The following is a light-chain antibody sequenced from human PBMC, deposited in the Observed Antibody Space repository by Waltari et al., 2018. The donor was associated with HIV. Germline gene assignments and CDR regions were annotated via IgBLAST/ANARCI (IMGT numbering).Light chain of an antibody. CDR3: QSYDRSLSGSFV. CDR2: GDR. V-gene: IGLV1-40*01. CDR1: SSNIGAGYD. J-gene: IGLJ1*01. Sequence: QSVLTQPPSVSGAPGQRVTISCTGNSSNIGAGYDAHWYQHLPGTAPKLLIYGDRNRPSGVPDRFSASRSDTSASLAITGLQAEDEADYYCQSYDRSLSGSFVFGTGTKVTVL.